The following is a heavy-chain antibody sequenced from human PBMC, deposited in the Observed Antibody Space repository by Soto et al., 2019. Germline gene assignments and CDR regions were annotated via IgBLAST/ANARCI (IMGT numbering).Heavy chain of an antibody. Sequence: ASVKVSCKASGGTFSSYAISWVRQAPGQGLEWMGGIIPIFGTVNYAQKFQGRVTITADESTSTAYMGLSSLRSEDTAVYYCATPRGMVRGVIITDAFDIWGQGTMVTVSS. CDR2: IIPIFGTV. J-gene: IGHJ3*02. CDR3: ATPRGMVRGVIITDAFDI. CDR1: GGTFSSYA. D-gene: IGHD3-10*01. V-gene: IGHV1-69*13.